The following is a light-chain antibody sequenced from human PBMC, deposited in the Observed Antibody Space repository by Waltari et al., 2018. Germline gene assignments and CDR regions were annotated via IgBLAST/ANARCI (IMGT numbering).Light chain of an antibody. J-gene: IGLJ2*01. Sequence: SSELTQDPAVSVALGQTVRITCQGDSLSSYYASWYQQKPGQAPVLVIYGKHNRPSGLPDRFSGSSSGHTASLTIAGAQAEDAADYYCNSRDSSGNHVVFGGGTKLTVL. CDR2: GKH. V-gene: IGLV3-19*01. CDR3: NSRDSSGNHVV. CDR1: SLSSYY.